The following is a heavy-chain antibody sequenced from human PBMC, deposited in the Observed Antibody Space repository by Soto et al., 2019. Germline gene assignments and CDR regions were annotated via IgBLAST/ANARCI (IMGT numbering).Heavy chain of an antibody. CDR3: AKDIDGAPLGFDY. D-gene: IGHD3-10*01. CDR2: ISWNSGSI. V-gene: IGHV3-9*01. Sequence: PGGSLRLSCAASGFTFDDYAMHWVRQAPGKGLEWVSGISWNSGSIGYADSVKGRFTISRDNAKNSLYLQMNSLRAEDTALYYCAKDIDGAPLGFDYWGQGTLVTVSS. J-gene: IGHJ4*02. CDR1: GFTFDDYA.